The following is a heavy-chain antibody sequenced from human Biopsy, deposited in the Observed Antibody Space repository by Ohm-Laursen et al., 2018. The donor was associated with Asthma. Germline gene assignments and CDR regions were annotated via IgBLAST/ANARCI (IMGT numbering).Heavy chain of an antibody. CDR3: AGFCSGGNCPDH. Sequence: GTLSLTCTVSGVSIRSYYWTWIRQPPGKGLEWIGNIHYSGSTYSNPSLKSRVTISVDTSKKQISLRLSPVIAADTAVYYCAGFCSGGNCPDHWGQGTLVTVSS. CDR1: GVSIRSYY. CDR2: IHYSGST. J-gene: IGHJ4*02. V-gene: IGHV4-59*01. D-gene: IGHD2-15*01.